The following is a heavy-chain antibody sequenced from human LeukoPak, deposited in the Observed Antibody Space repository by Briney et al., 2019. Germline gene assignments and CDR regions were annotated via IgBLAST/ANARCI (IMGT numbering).Heavy chain of an antibody. Sequence: GGSLRLSCAASGFTFSSYGMSWVRQAPGKGLEWVSSISDSGGSTYYADSVKGRFTISRDNSKNTLYLQMNSLRGEDTAVYYCARGGSSSWRLLVDYWGQGTLVTVSS. CDR2: ISDSGGST. J-gene: IGHJ4*02. V-gene: IGHV3-23*01. D-gene: IGHD6-13*01. CDR1: GFTFSSYG. CDR3: ARGGSSSWRLLVDY.